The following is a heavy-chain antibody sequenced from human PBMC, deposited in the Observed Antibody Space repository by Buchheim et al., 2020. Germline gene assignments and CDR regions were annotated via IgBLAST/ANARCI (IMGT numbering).Heavy chain of an antibody. CDR1: GGSITSHSW. CDR3: ASHIIILGNRGFDF. V-gene: IGHV4-4*02. D-gene: IGHD1-26*01. CDR2: VYHGGST. Sequence: QVQLQESGPGLVKPSGTLSLTCTVSGGSITSHSWWSWVRQPPGTGLEWIGEVYHGGSTNYDPSLQSRVTISVDKSKNQFSVKLSSVTAADTAVYYCASHIIILGNRGFDFWGQG. J-gene: IGHJ4*02.